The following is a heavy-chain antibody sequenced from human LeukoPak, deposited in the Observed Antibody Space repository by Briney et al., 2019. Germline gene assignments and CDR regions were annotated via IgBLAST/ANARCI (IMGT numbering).Heavy chain of an antibody. Sequence: GGSLRLSCAVSGFTFSSYWMSWVRQAPGKGLEWVANIKDDGSEKYYVDSMKGRVTIPRDNAKNSLYLQMNSLRAEDTAVYYCARRLSGSYYAYFDCWGQGTLVTVSS. V-gene: IGHV3-7*01. J-gene: IGHJ4*02. CDR1: GFTFSSYW. CDR2: IKDDGSEK. D-gene: IGHD1-26*01. CDR3: ARRLSGSYYAYFDC.